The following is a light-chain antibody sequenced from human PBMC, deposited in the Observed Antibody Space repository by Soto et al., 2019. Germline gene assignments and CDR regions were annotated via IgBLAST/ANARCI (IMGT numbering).Light chain of an antibody. CDR3: QQYGSSPLT. Sequence: EIVLTQSPGTLSLSPGERATLSCRASQSVSSSHLAWYQQKPGQAPRLLIYGASSRATGIPDRFSGSGSGTDFTLTISRLEPEDFAVYSCQQYGSSPLTLGGGTKVEI. J-gene: IGKJ4*01. CDR1: QSVSSSH. V-gene: IGKV3-20*01. CDR2: GAS.